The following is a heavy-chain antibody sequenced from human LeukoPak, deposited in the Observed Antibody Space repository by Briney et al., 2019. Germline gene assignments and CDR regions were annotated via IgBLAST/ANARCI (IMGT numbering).Heavy chain of an antibody. CDR3: ARAVSVSSYYFDC. D-gene: IGHD5/OR15-5a*01. J-gene: IGHJ4*02. Sequence: GGSLRLSCAASGFTFSDYYMSWIRQAPGKGLEWISYISSSSSYTNYVDSVKGRFTISRDNAKNSLYLQMNRLRAEDTAVYYCARAVSVSSYYFDCWGQGTLVTVSS. V-gene: IGHV3-11*05. CDR2: ISSSSSYT. CDR1: GFTFSDYY.